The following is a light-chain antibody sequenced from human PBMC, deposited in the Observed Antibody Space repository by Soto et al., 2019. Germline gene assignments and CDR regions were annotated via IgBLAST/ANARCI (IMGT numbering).Light chain of an antibody. CDR1: SSDIGSYNY. J-gene: IGLJ1*01. CDR2: EVS. Sequence: QSALTQPASVSGSPGQSITISCTGTSSDIGSYNYVSWYQQHPGKAPKLMIYEVSNRPSGVSNRFSGSKSGNTASLTISGLQAEDEADYYCSTYTSSSMAVFGTGTKLTVL. V-gene: IGLV2-14*01. CDR3: STYTSSSMAV.